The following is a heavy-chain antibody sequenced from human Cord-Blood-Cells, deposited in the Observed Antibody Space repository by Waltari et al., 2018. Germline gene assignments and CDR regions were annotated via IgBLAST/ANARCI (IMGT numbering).Heavy chain of an antibody. V-gene: IGHV4-34*01. J-gene: IGHJ4*02. Sequence: QVQLQQWGAGLLKPSEPLSLTCAVYGGSFSGYYWSWIRQPPGKGLEWIGEIKHSGSTNSNPSLKTRVTISVDASKNQFSLKLSSVTAADTAVYYCARGEALFDYWGQGTLVTVSS. CDR3: ARGEALFDY. CDR2: IKHSGST. CDR1: GGSFSGYY.